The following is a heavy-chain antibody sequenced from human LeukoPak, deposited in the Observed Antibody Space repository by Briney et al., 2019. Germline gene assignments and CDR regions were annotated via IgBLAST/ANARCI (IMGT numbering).Heavy chain of an antibody. CDR2: ISYDGSNK. V-gene: IGHV3-30*04. CDR3: ASIGTGYCTNGVCFDFDY. CDR1: GFTFSSYA. Sequence: GGSLRLSCAASGFTFSSYAMHWVRQAPGKGLEGVAVISYDGSNKYYADSVKGRFTISRDNSKNTLYLQMNSLRAEDTAVYYCASIGTGYCTNGVCFDFDYWGQGTLVTVSS. D-gene: IGHD2-8*01. J-gene: IGHJ4*02.